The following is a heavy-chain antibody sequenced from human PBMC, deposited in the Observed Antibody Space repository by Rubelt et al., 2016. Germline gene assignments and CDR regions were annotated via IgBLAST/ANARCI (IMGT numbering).Heavy chain of an antibody. D-gene: IGHD6-19*01. CDR3: ARDSYSSGWYYFDD. Sequence: QVQLQQWGAGLLKPSETLSLTCAVYGGSFSGYYWSWIRQPPGKGLEWIGEINHSGSTNYNPSLKSQVTISVETSKNQCSRKLSSVTAADTAVYYCARDSYSSGWYYFDDWGQGTLVTVSS. CDR2: INHSGST. J-gene: IGHJ4*02. V-gene: IGHV4-34*01. CDR1: GGSFSGYY.